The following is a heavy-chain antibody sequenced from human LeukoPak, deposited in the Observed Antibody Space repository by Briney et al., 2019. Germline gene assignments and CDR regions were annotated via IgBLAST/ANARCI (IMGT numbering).Heavy chain of an antibody. D-gene: IGHD3-10*01. CDR3: ARQTTGSYQWTFDY. Sequence: SETLSLTCTASGGSISSSAHFWGWIRQPPGRGLEWIGTIYHSGTTYYNPSLKSRVTISVDTSRNQFSLRLNSVTAADTAVYSCARQTTGSYQWTFDYWGQGTLVTVSS. V-gene: IGHV4-39*01. CDR2: IYHSGTT. J-gene: IGHJ4*02. CDR1: GGSISSSAHF.